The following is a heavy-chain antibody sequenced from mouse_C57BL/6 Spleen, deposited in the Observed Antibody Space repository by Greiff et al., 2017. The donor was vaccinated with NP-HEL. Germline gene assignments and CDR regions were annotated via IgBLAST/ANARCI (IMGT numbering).Heavy chain of an antibody. Sequence: VQLKESGPGLVKPSQSLSLTCSVTGYSITSGYYWNWIRQFPGNKLEWMGYISYDGSNNYNPSLKNRISITRDTSKNQFFLKLNSVTTEDTATYYCARELGHYFDYWGQGTTLTVSS. CDR2: ISYDGSN. V-gene: IGHV3-6*01. D-gene: IGHD4-1*01. CDR1: GYSITSGYY. J-gene: IGHJ2*01. CDR3: ARELGHYFDY.